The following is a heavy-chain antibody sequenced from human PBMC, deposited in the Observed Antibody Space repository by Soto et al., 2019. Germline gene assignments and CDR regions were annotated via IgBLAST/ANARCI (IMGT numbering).Heavy chain of an antibody. J-gene: IGHJ4*02. CDR1: GFTFSNAW. CDR2: IKSKTDGGTT. V-gene: IGHV3-15*01. D-gene: IGHD3-3*01. Sequence: EVQLVESGGGLVKPGGSLRLSCAASGFTFSNAWMSWVRQAPGKGLEWVGRIKSKTDGGTTDYAAPVKGRFTISRDDSKNTLYLQMNSLNTEDTAVYYCTTNVFGRHTMPWIWGQGTLVTVSS. CDR3: TTNVFGRHTMPWI.